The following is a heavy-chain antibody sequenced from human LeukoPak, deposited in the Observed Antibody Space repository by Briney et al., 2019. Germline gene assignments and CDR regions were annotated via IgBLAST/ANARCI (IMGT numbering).Heavy chain of an antibody. CDR3: ARFATYGSGTYAFDY. V-gene: IGHV3-21*01. D-gene: IGHD3-10*01. Sequence: GGSLRLSCAASGFTFSSYSMNWVRQAPGKGLECVSSISTSSSYIYYADSVKGRFTISRDNAKNSLYLQMNSLRAEDTAVYYCARFATYGSGTYAFDYWGQGTLVTVSS. J-gene: IGHJ4*02. CDR1: GFTFSSYS. CDR2: ISTSSSYI.